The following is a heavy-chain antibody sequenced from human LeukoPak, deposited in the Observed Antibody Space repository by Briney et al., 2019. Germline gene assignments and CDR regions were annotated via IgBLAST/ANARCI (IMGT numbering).Heavy chain of an antibody. Sequence: PGGSLRLSCAASGFTFTNNWMTWFRQAPGKGLEWVANVNEDGSEQNHLDSVKGRFTISRDNAKNSVYLQMNNLRVEETAVYYCARGRGWIDPWGQGTLVTVSS. CDR3: ARGRGWIDP. J-gene: IGHJ5*02. CDR1: GFTFTNNW. D-gene: IGHD5-24*01. CDR2: VNEDGSEQ. V-gene: IGHV3-7*01.